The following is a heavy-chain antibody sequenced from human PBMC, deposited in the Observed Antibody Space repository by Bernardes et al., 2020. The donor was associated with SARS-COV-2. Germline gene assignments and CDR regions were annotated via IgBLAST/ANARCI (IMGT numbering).Heavy chain of an antibody. D-gene: IGHD6-6*01. CDR1: GGSISSSSYY. Sequence: ETLSLTCTVSGGSISSSSYYWGWIRQPPGKGLEWIGSLYYSGSTYFNPSLKSRVTMSIDTSKNQFFLKMNSVTASDTAVYYCVRQLVVDGYDIWGQGTMVTVSS. J-gene: IGHJ3*02. CDR2: LYYSGST. CDR3: VRQLVVDGYDI. V-gene: IGHV4-39*01.